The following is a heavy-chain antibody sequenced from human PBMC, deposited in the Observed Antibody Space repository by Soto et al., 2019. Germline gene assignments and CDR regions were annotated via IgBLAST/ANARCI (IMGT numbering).Heavy chain of an antibody. CDR3: AKDQGSSWYEIDY. Sequence: GGSLRLSCAASGFTVSSNHMSWVRQAPGKGLEWVSTISGSGGSTYYADSVKGRFTISRDNSKNTLYLQMNSLRAEDTAVYYCAKDQGSSWYEIDYWGQGTLVTVSS. CDR2: ISGSGGST. D-gene: IGHD6-13*01. J-gene: IGHJ4*02. V-gene: IGHV3-23*01. CDR1: GFTVSSNH.